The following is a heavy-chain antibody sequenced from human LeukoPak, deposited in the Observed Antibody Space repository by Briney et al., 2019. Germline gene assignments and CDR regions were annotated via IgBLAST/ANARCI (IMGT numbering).Heavy chain of an antibody. D-gene: IGHD1-26*01. Sequence: TGGSLRLSCAASGFTFGTYTMHWVRQAPGKGLEWVAFISYDGTNKYYADSVRGRFTISRDNSKNTVYLQMNSLRAEDTAIYYCARANSATIPGVDPWGQGTLVTVSS. J-gene: IGHJ5*02. V-gene: IGHV3-30*14. CDR3: ARANSATIPGVDP. CDR2: ISYDGTNK. CDR1: GFTFGTYT.